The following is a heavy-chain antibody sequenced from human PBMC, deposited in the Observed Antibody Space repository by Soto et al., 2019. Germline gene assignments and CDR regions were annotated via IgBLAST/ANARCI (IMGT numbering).Heavy chain of an antibody. D-gene: IGHD2-21*01. Sequence: SETLSLTCSGSGASLNSGNYYWSWIRQVPGKGLEWIGHIYVTGAVDYNPSLRDRITISQDTSERQFSLNLRLVTAADTAVYYCARLRIATNNSKWFDPWGQGTLVTVSS. J-gene: IGHJ5*02. CDR1: GASLNSGNYY. V-gene: IGHV4-31*03. CDR2: IYVTGAV. CDR3: ARLRIATNNSKWFDP.